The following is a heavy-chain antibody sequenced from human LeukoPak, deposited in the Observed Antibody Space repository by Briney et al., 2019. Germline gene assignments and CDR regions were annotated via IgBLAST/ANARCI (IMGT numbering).Heavy chain of an antibody. J-gene: IGHJ4*02. CDR3: ARHFGGNLDY. D-gene: IGHD4-23*01. Sequence: SGTLSLTCAVSGDSIRSTNWWNWVRQPPGKGLEWIGEIYHSGSTNYNPSLKSRVTISVDTSKNQFSLKLSSVTAADTAVYYCARHFGGNLDYWGQGTLVTVSS. CDR2: IYHSGST. CDR1: GDSIRSTNW. V-gene: IGHV4-4*02.